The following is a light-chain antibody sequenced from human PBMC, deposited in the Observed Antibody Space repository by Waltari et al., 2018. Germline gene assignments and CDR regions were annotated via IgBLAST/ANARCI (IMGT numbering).Light chain of an antibody. V-gene: IGKV1-33*01. Sequence: DIQMTQSPSSLSASIGDRVTITCRASQDIRNYLNWYQHKPGKAPKLLIYDASNLEPGVPSRFSGSGSGTDFTFTITSLQPDDIATYYCQQYENLMFSFGQGTKVEIK. CDR3: QQYENLMFS. J-gene: IGKJ2*03. CDR1: QDIRNY. CDR2: DAS.